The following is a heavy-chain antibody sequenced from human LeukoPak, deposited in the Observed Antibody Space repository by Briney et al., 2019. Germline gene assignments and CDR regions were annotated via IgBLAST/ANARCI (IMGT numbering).Heavy chain of an antibody. CDR3: AREGYSSRPFDP. J-gene: IGHJ5*02. D-gene: IGHD6-13*01. CDR1: GGSISSYY. Sequence: SETLSLTCTVSGGSISSYYWSWIRQPPGKGLEWIGYIYYSGSTNYNPSLKSRVTISVDTSKNQFSLKLSSVTAADTAVYYCAREGYSSRPFDPWGQGTLVTVSS. V-gene: IGHV4-59*01. CDR2: IYYSGST.